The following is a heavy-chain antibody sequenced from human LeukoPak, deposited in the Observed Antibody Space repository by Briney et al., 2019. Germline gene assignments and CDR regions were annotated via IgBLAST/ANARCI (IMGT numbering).Heavy chain of an antibody. CDR1: GFTFSRYW. CDR3: ARGQDWNHDY. D-gene: IGHD1-1*01. V-gene: IGHV3-7*01. CDR2: IRDDGSDK. Sequence: GGSLRLSCAASGFTFSRYWMSWVRQAPGKGLEWVANIRDDGSDKYYVDSVKGRFIISRDNAKNSLYLQMNSLRAEDTAVYYCARGQDWNHDYWGQGTLVTVSA. J-gene: IGHJ4*02.